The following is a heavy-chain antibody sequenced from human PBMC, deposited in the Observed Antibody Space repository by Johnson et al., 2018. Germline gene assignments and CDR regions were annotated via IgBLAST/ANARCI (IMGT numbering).Heavy chain of an antibody. CDR1: GGTFSSSA. Sequence: QVQLVQSGAEVKKPGSSVKVSCKASGGTFSSSAISWVRQAPGQGLEWMGGILPMFGTANYPQKFQGRVTITADESTSTAYMELSSLRSEDTAVYYCARDRGEQWLAYYYYGMDAWGQGTTVTVSS. V-gene: IGHV1-69*01. J-gene: IGHJ6*02. CDR3: ARDRGEQWLAYYYYGMDA. D-gene: IGHD6-19*01. CDR2: ILPMFGTA.